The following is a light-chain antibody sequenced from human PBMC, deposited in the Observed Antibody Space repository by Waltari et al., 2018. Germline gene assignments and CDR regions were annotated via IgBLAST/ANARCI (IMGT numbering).Light chain of an antibody. CDR3: SSRNGRANQVV. CDR2: GTA. CDR1: SPRTSY. J-gene: IGLJ3*02. V-gene: IGLV3-19*01. Sequence: SSDLTQEPAVSVPFGQPVRLTCQGDSPRTSYASLYQLKPRPAPGIVIYGTAKRPSGIPDRISGCSSATTSSLTLTGAQADDEADYYRSSRNGRANQVVFAGGTKVTVL.